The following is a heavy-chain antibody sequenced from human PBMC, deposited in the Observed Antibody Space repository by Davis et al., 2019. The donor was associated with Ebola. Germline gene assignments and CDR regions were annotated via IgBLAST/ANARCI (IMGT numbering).Heavy chain of an antibody. CDR3: VKTRSNWWNDALEI. J-gene: IGHJ3*02. CDR2: ISYDGSNK. D-gene: IGHD2-8*02. CDR1: GFTFSSYG. V-gene: IGHV3-30*18. Sequence: GESLKISCAASGFTFSSYGMHWVRQAPGKGLEWVAVISYDGSNKYYADSVKGRFTISRDNSKNTLDLQMNSLRPKDTAVYYCVKTRSNWWNDALEIWGRGTMVIVSS.